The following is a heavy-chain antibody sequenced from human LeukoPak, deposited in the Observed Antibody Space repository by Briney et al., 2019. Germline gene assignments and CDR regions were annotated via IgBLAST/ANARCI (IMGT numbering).Heavy chain of an antibody. CDR2: INEDGSRT. D-gene: IGHD3-9*01. Sequence: GGSLRLSCEASGFTFSLYYMHWVRQVPGKGLVWVARINEDGSRTDYADSVKGRFTVSRDNANNTLHLQMNSLRAEDTAVYFCARTPLRYFDWLLSYWGQGTLVTVSS. CDR1: GFTFSLYY. J-gene: IGHJ4*02. CDR3: ARTPLRYFDWLLSY. V-gene: IGHV3-74*01.